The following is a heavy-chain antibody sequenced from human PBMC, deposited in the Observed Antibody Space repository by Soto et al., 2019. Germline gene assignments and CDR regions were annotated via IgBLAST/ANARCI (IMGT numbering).Heavy chain of an antibody. Sequence: QVELVQSGGEVKKPGASVKVSCKALGYTFNSYGISWVRQAPGQSLEWVGWINPHDGKTISAEDFQGRVTMTADTSTSTVYMELRSLRSDDTAFYYCARTPTYSRLGDYWGQGTLVTVAS. CDR2: INPHDGKT. CDR3: ARTPTYSRLGDY. D-gene: IGHD6-13*01. V-gene: IGHV1-18*04. CDR1: GYTFNSYG. J-gene: IGHJ4*02.